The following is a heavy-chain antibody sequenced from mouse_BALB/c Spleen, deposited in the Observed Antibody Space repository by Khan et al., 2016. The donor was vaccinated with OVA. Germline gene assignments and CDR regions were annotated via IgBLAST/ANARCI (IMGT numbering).Heavy chain of an antibody. D-gene: IGHD1-1*01. CDR2: ISGDSYTI. V-gene: IGHV5-17*02. Sequence: EVQRVESGGGLVQPGGSRKLSCVASGFTFSSFGMHWVRQAPEKGLEWVAYISGDSYTIYYTDTVKGRFTISRANPKNTLFLQMTSRRSEDMAMYYCARSYFYGYYFDQWGQGTTLTVSS. J-gene: IGHJ2*01. CDR3: ARSYFYGYYFDQ. CDR1: GFTFSSFG.